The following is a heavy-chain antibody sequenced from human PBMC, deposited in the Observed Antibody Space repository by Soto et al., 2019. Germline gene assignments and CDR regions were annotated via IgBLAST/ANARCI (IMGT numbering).Heavy chain of an antibody. J-gene: IGHJ5*02. CDR2: MNNIGRT. CDR1: GAFSSTYY. CDR3: ARSFCRDAVRCNWFDP. D-gene: IGHD2-8*01. V-gene: IGHV4-59*01. Sequence: QVQLQESGPGLVKPSETLSLTCTVSGAFSSTYYWSWIRQPPGKGLEWIGYMNNIGRTNYNPSLKSRVTILLDPSKNQFSMKLSSVIAADTAVYYCARSFCRDAVRCNWFDPWGLGTLVTASS.